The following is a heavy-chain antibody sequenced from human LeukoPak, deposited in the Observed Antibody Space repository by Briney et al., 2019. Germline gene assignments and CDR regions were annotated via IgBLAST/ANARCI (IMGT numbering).Heavy chain of an antibody. CDR2: ISSSSSYI. J-gene: IGHJ4*02. CDR1: GFTFSSYS. D-gene: IGHD6-13*01. Sequence: GRSLRLSCAASGFTFSSYSMNWVRQAPGKGLEWVSSISSSSSYIYYADSVKGRFTISRDNAKNSLYLQMNSLRAEDTAVYYCARGRAKSSWVDYWGQGTLVTVSS. V-gene: IGHV3-21*01. CDR3: ARGRAKSSWVDY.